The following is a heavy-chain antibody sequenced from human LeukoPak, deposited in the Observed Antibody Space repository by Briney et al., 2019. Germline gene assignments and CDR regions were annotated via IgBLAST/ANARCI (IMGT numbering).Heavy chain of an antibody. CDR2: ISSSGSYR. V-gene: IGHV3-11*03. J-gene: IGHJ5*02. Sequence: GWSLRLSCGASGFTFRDYYMTWIRRAPGKGLEGVSHISSSGSYRNNADSVKGRFTISRDNAKNSLYLQMNSLRAEDTAVYYCARVKTGTTNWFDPWGQGTLVTVSS. D-gene: IGHD1-1*01. CDR3: ARVKTGTTNWFDP. CDR1: GFTFRDYY.